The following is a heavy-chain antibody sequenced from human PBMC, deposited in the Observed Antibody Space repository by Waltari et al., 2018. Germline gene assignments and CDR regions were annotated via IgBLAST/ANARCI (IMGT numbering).Heavy chain of an antibody. CDR3: ARDFSNYSTLYYYYYYGMDV. CDR1: TFSSYS. Sequence: TFSSYSMNWVRQAPGKGLEWVSYISSSSSTIYYADSVKGRFTISRDNAKNSLYLQMNSLRAEDTAVYYCARDFSNYSTLYYYYYYGMDVWGQGTTVTVSS. D-gene: IGHD4-4*01. CDR2: ISSSSSTI. V-gene: IGHV3-48*01. J-gene: IGHJ6*02.